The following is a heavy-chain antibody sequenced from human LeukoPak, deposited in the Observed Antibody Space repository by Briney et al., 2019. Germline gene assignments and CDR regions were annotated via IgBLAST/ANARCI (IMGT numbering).Heavy chain of an antibody. D-gene: IGHD6-19*01. Sequence: GGSLRLYCAASGFTFSNYAMSWVRQAPGKGLEWVSAISGSGGMTYYADSVKGRFTISRDNSKNMLFLQVNSLRVDDTAVYYCAKALGTLAGASDYWGQGTLVTVSS. J-gene: IGHJ4*02. CDR1: GFTFSNYA. CDR2: ISGSGGMT. CDR3: AKALGTLAGASDY. V-gene: IGHV3-23*01.